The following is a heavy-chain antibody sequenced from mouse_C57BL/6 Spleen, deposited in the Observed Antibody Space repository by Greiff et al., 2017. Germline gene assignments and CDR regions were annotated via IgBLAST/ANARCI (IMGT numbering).Heavy chain of an antibody. CDR2: ISDGGSYT. J-gene: IGHJ2*01. CDR3: ARDLSNYYVDY. V-gene: IGHV5-4*01. Sequence: EVKLVESGGGLVKPGGSLKLSCAASGFTFSSYAMSWVRQTPEKRLEWVATISDGGSYTYYPDNVKGRFTISRDNAKHNLYLQMSHLKSEDTAMYYCARDLSNYYVDYWGPGTTLTVSS. CDR1: GFTFSSYA. D-gene: IGHD2-5*01.